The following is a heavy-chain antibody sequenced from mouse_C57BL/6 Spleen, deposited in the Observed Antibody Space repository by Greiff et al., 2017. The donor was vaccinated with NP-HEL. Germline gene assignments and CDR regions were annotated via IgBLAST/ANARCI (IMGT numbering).Heavy chain of an antibody. CDR1: GYTFTSYW. J-gene: IGHJ4*01. V-gene: IGHV1-69*01. Sequence: QVQLQQPGAELVMPGASVKLSCKASGYTFTSYWMHWVKQRPGQGLEWIGEIDPSDSYTNYNQKFKGKSTLTVDKSSSTAYMQLSSLTSEDSAVYYCARHEDLMDYWGQGTSVTVSS. CDR3: ARHEDLMDY. CDR2: IDPSDSYT.